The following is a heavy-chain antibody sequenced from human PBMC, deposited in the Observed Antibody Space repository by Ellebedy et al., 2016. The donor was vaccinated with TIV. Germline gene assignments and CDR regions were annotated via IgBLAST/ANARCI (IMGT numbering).Heavy chain of an antibody. V-gene: IGHV3-48*03. Sequence: GESLKISCAASGFTFSSYEMNWVRQAPGKGLEWVSHISTSGDIIYYADSVKGRFTISRDNAKNSLYLQMNSLRAEDTAVYYCTREGGEQWLGRFNWWGQGTLVTVSS. CDR1: GFTFSSYE. CDR2: ISTSGDII. CDR3: TREGGEQWLGRFNW. J-gene: IGHJ4*02. D-gene: IGHD6-19*01.